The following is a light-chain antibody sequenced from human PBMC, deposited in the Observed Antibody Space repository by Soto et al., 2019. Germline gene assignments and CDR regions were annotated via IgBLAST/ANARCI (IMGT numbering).Light chain of an antibody. CDR2: AAS. V-gene: IGKV3-20*01. CDR1: QSVTSNY. CDR3: HQYGSSITWT. Sequence: EVVLTQSPGTVSLSPGERATLSCRASQSVTSNYLAWSQQKPGQAPTLLIYAASSRAAGIPDRFSGCGSGTDYPLSISRLQPDDFAVYYCHQYGSSITWTFGQGTKVDIK. J-gene: IGKJ1*01.